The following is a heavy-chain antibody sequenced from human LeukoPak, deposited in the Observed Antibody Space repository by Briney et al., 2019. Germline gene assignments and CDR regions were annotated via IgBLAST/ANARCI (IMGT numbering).Heavy chain of an antibody. CDR2: ISSSGSTI. Sequence: GGSLRLSCAASGFTFSSYEMNWVRQAPGKGLEWVSYISSSGSTIYYADSVKGRFTISRDNAKNSLYLQMNSLRAEDTAVYYCARANWNYATFHYYYYMDVWGKGTTVTVSS. D-gene: IGHD1-7*01. CDR3: ARANWNYATFHYYYYMDV. V-gene: IGHV3-48*03. J-gene: IGHJ6*03. CDR1: GFTFSSYE.